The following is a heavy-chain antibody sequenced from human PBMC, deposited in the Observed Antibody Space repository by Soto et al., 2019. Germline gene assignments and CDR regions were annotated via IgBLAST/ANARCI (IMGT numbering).Heavy chain of an antibody. CDR1: GFSLSTSGMC. CDR3: ARTPTYYYGSGSYSYYYYYYGMDV. D-gene: IGHD3-10*01. J-gene: IGHJ6*02. V-gene: IGHV2-70*01. Sequence: SCPTLGNPTRTLTLTCTFSGFSLSTSGMCVSWIRQPPGKALEWLALIDWDDDKYYSTSLKTRLTISKDTSKNQVVLTMTNMDPVDTATYYCARTPTYYYGSGSYSYYYYYYGMDVWGQGTTVTVSS. CDR2: IDWDDDK.